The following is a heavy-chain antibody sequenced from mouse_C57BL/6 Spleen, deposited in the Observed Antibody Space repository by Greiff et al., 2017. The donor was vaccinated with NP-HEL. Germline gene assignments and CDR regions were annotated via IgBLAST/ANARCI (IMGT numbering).Heavy chain of an antibody. V-gene: IGHV8-8*01. J-gene: IGHJ4*01. D-gene: IGHD2-5*01. Sequence: QVTLKESGPGILQPSQTLSLTCSFSGFSLSTFGMGVGWIRQPSGKGLEWLAHIWWDDDKYYNPALKSRLTISKDTSKNQVVLKIANVDTADTATYYCARIEGRRRYSNDYAMDYWGQGTSVTVSS. CDR1: GFSLSTFGMG. CDR2: IWWDDDK. CDR3: ARIEGRRRYSNDYAMDY.